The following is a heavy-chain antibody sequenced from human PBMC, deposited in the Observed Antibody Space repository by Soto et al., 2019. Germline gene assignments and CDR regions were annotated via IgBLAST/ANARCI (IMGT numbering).Heavy chain of an antibody. Sequence: QEQLVQSGAEVKKPGSSVKVSCKDSGGLFSSFAISWVRQAPGQGLEWLGGIIPVFNTPYYAQKFQGRVTIHADESTNTADMELSSLRSEDTAMYYCARGGGPYVWFNEFWGQGSLVTVSS. CDR3: ARGGGPYVWFNEF. CDR1: GGLFSSFA. J-gene: IGHJ4*02. D-gene: IGHD2-15*01. CDR2: IIPVFNTP. V-gene: IGHV1-69*01.